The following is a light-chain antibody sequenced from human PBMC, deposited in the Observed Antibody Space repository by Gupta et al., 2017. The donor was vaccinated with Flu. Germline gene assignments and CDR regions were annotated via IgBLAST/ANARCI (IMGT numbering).Light chain of an antibody. CDR3: QQYGDWPWT. CDR2: HAS. J-gene: IGKJ1*01. V-gene: IGKV3-15*01. Sequence: PATLSVSPGERVTLSCRASQSITHNIAWYQQKPGQAPSLLIYHASTRATGIPARFSGSWSGTEFSLAISSLQSEDFAVYYCQQYGDWPWTFGQGTKVEIK. CDR1: QSITHN.